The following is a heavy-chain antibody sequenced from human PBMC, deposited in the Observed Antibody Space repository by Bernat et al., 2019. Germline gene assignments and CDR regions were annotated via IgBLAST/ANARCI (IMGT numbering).Heavy chain of an antibody. V-gene: IGHV4-39*01. D-gene: IGHD3-16*02. Sequence: QLQLQESGPGLVKPSETLSLTCTVSGGSISSSSYYWGWIHQPPGKGLEWIGSIYYSGSTYYNPSLKSRVTISVDTSKNQFSLKLSSVTAADTAVYYCASGQYDYIWGSYRYFDYWGQGTLVTVSS. CDR2: IYYSGST. CDR1: GGSISSSSYY. CDR3: ASGQYDYIWGSYRYFDY. J-gene: IGHJ4*02.